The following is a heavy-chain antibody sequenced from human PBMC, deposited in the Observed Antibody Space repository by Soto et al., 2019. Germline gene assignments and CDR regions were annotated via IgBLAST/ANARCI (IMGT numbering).Heavy chain of an antibody. D-gene: IGHD3-10*01. CDR1: GFTFGSYG. Sequence: TGGSLILSCAASGFTFGSYGMHWVRQAPGKGLEWVAVISYDGSNKYYADSVKGRFTISRDNSKNTLYLQMNSLRAEDTAVYYCARDQESVTMVRGAHYYYYYYMDVWGKGTTVTVSS. CDR2: ISYDGSNK. CDR3: ARDQESVTMVRGAHYYYYYYMDV. V-gene: IGHV3-30*03. J-gene: IGHJ6*03.